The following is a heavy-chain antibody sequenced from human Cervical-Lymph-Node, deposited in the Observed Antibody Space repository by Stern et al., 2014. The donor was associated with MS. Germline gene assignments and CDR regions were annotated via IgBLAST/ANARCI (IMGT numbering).Heavy chain of an antibody. V-gene: IGHV7-4-1*01. Sequence: QVQLVQSGSELKEPGASVKVSCTVSGYTFTNFAVNWGRQAPGQGLEWVGWINTNTGNATYAQGFAGRFVFSLDTSVSSAYLQIDSLKAEDTAVYYCARPDISSALKWWGQGSLVTVSS. CDR2: INTNTGNA. J-gene: IGHJ4*02. D-gene: IGHD3-3*01. CDR1: GYTFTNFA. CDR3: ARPDISSALKW.